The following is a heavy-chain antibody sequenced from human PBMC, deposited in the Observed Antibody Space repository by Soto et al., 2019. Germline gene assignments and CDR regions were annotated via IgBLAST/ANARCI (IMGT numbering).Heavy chain of an antibody. CDR2: IYSGGST. J-gene: IGHJ4*02. V-gene: IGHV3-66*01. CDR1: GFTVSSND. Sequence: EVQLVESGGGLVQPGGSLRLSCAASGFTVSSNDISWVRQAPGKGLEWVSVIYSGGSTYYADSVKGRFTISRDNSKNTLYLQMNSLRAEDTAVYYGARWQEGQTLDYWGQGTLVTVSS. CDR3: ARWQEGQTLDY.